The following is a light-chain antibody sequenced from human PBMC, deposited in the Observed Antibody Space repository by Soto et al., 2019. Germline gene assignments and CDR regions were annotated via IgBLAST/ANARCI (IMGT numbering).Light chain of an antibody. CDR1: SSDVGYYNY. Sequence: QSARTQPASVSGSPGQSITNSWTGTSSDVGYYNYVSWYQHHPGKVPKLIIYDVSNRPSGVSNRFSGSKSGNTASLTISGLQAEDEADYYCSSYTTSSTQVFGGGTKLTVL. J-gene: IGLJ3*02. CDR2: DVS. CDR3: SSYTTSSTQV. V-gene: IGLV2-14*01.